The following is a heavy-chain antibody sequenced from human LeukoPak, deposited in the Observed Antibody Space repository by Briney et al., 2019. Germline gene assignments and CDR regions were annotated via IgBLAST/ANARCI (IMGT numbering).Heavy chain of an antibody. CDR2: IRSRANSYTT. V-gene: IGHV3-73*01. Sequence: HPGGSLRLSCAASGFTFSGSAMHWVRQAHGKGLEWLGRIRSRANSYTTVYAAPVQGRFIISRDDSMNMAYLQMNSLRVGDTAVYYCTRHSDKYCSGAGCFHYNFYGLDVWGQGTTVTVSS. D-gene: IGHD2-15*01. J-gene: IGHJ6*02. CDR3: TRHSDKYCSGAGCFHYNFYGLDV. CDR1: GFTFSGSA.